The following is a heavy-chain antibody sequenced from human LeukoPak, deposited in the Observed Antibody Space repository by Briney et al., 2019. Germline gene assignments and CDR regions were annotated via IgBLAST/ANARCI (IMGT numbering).Heavy chain of an antibody. D-gene: IGHD2-8*02. V-gene: IGHV3-7*01. CDR2: IKQDESEI. Sequence: GGSLRLSCAASGLTFSNYWMSWVRQSPGKGLEWVAKIKQDESEIYYVDSVKGRFTISRDNAKNSLYLQMNSLRAEDTAVYYCASGWGPMVVSNWGQGTLVTVSS. J-gene: IGHJ4*02. CDR1: GLTFSNYW. CDR3: ASGWGPMVVSN.